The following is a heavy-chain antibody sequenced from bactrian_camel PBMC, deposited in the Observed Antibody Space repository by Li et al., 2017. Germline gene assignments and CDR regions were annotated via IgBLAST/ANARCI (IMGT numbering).Heavy chain of an antibody. Sequence: HVQLVESGGGSVQDGGSMRLSCAASGGVIASDCMGWFRQAPGKEREAVGFVTRAGEKMYSQSVKGRFIISKDWAKNMVYLQMNSLKPEDTGMYYCAAVYKAGLISRLIAADEYNYWGQGTQVTVS. D-gene: IGHD3*01. CDR2: VTRAGEK. CDR3: AAVYKAGLISRLIAADEYNY. J-gene: IGHJ4*01. V-gene: IGHV3S53*01. CDR1: GGVIASDC.